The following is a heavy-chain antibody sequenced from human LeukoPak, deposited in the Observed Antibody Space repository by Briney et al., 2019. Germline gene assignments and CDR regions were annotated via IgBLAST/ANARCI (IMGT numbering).Heavy chain of an antibody. D-gene: IGHD3-16*01. CDR2: IYYSGST. V-gene: IGHV4-39*07. Sequence: SETLSLTCTVSGGSISSSSYYWGWIRQPPGKGLEWIGSIYYSGSTYYNPSLKSRVTISVDTSKNQFSLKLSSVTAADTAVYYCARDDRWMGGAFDIWGQGTMVTVSS. CDR3: ARDDRWMGGAFDI. CDR1: GGSISSSSYY. J-gene: IGHJ3*02.